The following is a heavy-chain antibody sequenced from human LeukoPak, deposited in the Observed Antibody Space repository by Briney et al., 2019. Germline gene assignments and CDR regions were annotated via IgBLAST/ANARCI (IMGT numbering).Heavy chain of an antibody. CDR1: GGSISSYY. Sequence: SETLSLTCTVSGGSISSYYWSWIRQPPGKGLEWIGEINHSGSTNYNPSLKSRVTISVDTSKNQFSLKLSSVTAADTAVYYCARVRDCSSTSCYGSDYWGQGTLVTVSS. J-gene: IGHJ4*02. CDR3: ARVRDCSSTSCYGSDY. D-gene: IGHD2-2*01. V-gene: IGHV4-34*01. CDR2: INHSGST.